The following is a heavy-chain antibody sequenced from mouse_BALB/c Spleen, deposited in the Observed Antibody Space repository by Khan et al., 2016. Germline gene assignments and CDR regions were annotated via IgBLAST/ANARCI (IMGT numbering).Heavy chain of an antibody. J-gene: IGHJ4*01. CDR1: GFSLTGYG. V-gene: IGHV2-6*02. CDR3: GRARLPYAMDY. Sequence: VQLQESGPGLVAPSQSLSITCTVSGFSLTGYGVHWVRQPPGKGLEWLGVIWSDGSTTYNSALKSRLSISKDNSKSQVFLKMNSLQTDDTAMYYCGRARLPYAMDYWGQGTSVTVSS. D-gene: IGHD1-2*01. CDR2: IWSDGST.